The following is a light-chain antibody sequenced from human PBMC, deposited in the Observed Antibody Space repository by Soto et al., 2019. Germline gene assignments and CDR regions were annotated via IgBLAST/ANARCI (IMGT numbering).Light chain of an antibody. V-gene: IGLV2-14*03. CDR2: DVS. CDR1: SSDVGAYNY. J-gene: IGLJ2*01. Sequence: QSALTQPASVSGSPGQSLTISCTGTSSDVGAYNYVSWYQQHPAKAPKLMIYDVSNRPSGVSTRFSGSKSGNTASLTISGLRAEDEADYYCTSYTRSSTVVFGGGTKLTVL. CDR3: TSYTRSSTVV.